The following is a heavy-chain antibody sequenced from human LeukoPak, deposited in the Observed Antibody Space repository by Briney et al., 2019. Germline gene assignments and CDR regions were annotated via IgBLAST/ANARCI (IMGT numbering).Heavy chain of an antibody. CDR3: ATYSYYDSSGNDY. CDR2: ISSSSSYI. CDR1: GFTFSSYS. J-gene: IGHJ4*02. Sequence: GGSLRLSCAASGFTFSSYSMYWVRQAPGKGLEWVSSISSSSSYIYYADSVKGRFTISRDNAKNSLYLQMNSLRAEDTAVYYCATYSYYDSSGNDYWGQGTLVTVSS. D-gene: IGHD3-22*01. V-gene: IGHV3-21*01.